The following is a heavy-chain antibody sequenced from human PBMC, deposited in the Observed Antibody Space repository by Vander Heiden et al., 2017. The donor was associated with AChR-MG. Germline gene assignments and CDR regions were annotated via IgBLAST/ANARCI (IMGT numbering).Heavy chain of an antibody. Sequence: QVQLVQSGAEVNKPGASVKVSCKVSGYTLTELSMHWVRQAPGKGLEWMGGFDPEDGETIYEQKFQGRVTMTEDTSTDTAYMELSSLRSEDTAVYYCATDLLRGAAATYNWFDPWGQGTLVTVSS. D-gene: IGHD6-13*01. CDR2: FDPEDGET. V-gene: IGHV1-24*01. CDR1: GYTLTELS. CDR3: ATDLLRGAAATYNWFDP. J-gene: IGHJ5*02.